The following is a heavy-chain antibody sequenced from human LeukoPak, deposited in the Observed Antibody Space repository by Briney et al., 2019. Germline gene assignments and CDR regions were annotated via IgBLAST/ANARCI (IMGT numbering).Heavy chain of an antibody. J-gene: IGHJ6*03. CDR3: ARDSMITLGGVIVTPPMDV. Sequence: PSETLSLTCTVSSGSISSSSHYWGWIRQPPGKGLEWIGTVHYSGRTYYNPSLKSRVTISVDTSKNQFSLKLNSVTAADTAVYYCARDSMITLGGVIVTPPMDVWGKGTTVTVSS. CDR2: VHYSGRT. CDR1: SGSISSSSHY. V-gene: IGHV4-39*07. D-gene: IGHD3-16*02.